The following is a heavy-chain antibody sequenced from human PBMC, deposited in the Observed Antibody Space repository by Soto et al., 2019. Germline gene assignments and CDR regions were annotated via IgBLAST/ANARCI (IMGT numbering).Heavy chain of an antibody. D-gene: IGHD1-1*01. CDR1: GGSFSGYY. V-gene: IGHV4-34*09. CDR3: TTGGDASKTGY. Sequence: TLSLTCAVYGGSFSGYYWTWIRQPPGTGLEWIGEINHSGSTNYNPSLKSRVAISVDTSRNDFSLRLSSVTAADTAVYYCTTGGDASKTGYWGQGTLVTVSS. J-gene: IGHJ4*02. CDR2: INHSGST.